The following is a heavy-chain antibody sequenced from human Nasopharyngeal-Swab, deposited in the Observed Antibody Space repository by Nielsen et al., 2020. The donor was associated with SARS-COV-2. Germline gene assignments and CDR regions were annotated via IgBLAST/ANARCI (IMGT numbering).Heavy chain of an antibody. CDR2: ISGSGGST. V-gene: IGHV3-23*01. CDR3: ANRAAAGKKYYYYGMDV. D-gene: IGHD6-13*01. J-gene: IGHJ6*02. CDR1: GFTFSSYA. Sequence: EGSLRLSCAASGFTFSSYAMSWVRQAPGKGLEWVSAISGSGGSTYYADSVKGRFTISRDNSKNTLYLQMNSLRAEDTAVYYCANRAAAGKKYYYYGMDVWGQGTTVTVSS.